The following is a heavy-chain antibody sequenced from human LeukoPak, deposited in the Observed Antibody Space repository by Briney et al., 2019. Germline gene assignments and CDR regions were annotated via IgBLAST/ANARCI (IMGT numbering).Heavy chain of an antibody. D-gene: IGHD2-2*01. CDR2: IIPIFGTA. Sequence: ASVKVSCKASGGTFSSYAISWVRQAPGQGLEWMGGIIPIFGTANYAQKFQGRVTITADESTSTAYMELSSLRSEDTAVYYCASVLPGGAFDIWGQGTMVTVSS. CDR1: GGTFSSYA. V-gene: IGHV1-69*13. CDR3: ASVLPGGAFDI. J-gene: IGHJ3*02.